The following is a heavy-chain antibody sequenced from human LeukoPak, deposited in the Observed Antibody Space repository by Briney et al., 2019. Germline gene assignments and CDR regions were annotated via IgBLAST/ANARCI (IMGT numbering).Heavy chain of an antibody. V-gene: IGHV3-NL1*01. CDR1: GFTFSSYG. J-gene: IGHJ5*02. Sequence: GGSLRLSCAASGFTFSSYGMHWVRQAPGKGLEWVSVIYSGGSTYYADSVKGRFTITRDNSKNTVYLQMSSLRVEDTAVYYCAKTISGYCSSTSCLNWFDPWGQGTLVTVSS. CDR3: AKTISGYCSSTSCLNWFDP. D-gene: IGHD2-2*03. CDR2: IYSGGST.